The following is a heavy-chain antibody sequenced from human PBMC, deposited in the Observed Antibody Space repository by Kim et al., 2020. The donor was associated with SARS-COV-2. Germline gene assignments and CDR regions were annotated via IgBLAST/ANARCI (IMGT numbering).Heavy chain of an antibody. Sequence: ASVKVSCKASGYTFTNYYIHWVRQAPGQGLEWMGIINPSGGGTTHTQKFQGRVTVTRDTSTSTVYLEVSSLRSEDTAVYYCARSASYRSGAFDIWGQGTVVTVSS. V-gene: IGHV1-46*01. J-gene: IGHJ3*02. CDR2: INPSGGGT. CDR3: ARSASYRSGAFDI. D-gene: IGHD1-26*01. CDR1: GYTFTNYY.